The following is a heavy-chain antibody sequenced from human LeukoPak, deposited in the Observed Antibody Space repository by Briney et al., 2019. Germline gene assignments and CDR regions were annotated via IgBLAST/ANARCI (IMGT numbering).Heavy chain of an antibody. CDR2: ISDSGGST. V-gene: IGHV3-23*01. CDR1: GFTFSSYA. CDR3: AKGGYFDY. J-gene: IGHJ4*02. Sequence: GGSPRLSCAASGFTFSSYAMSWVRQAPGKGLEWVSAISDSGGSTYYADSVKGRYTISRDNSKNTLSLQMNSLRAEDTAVYYCAKGGYFDYWGQGTLVTVSS. D-gene: IGHD3-10*01.